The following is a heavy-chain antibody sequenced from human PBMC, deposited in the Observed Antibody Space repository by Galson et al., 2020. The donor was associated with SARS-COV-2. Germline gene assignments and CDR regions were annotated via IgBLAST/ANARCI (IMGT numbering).Heavy chain of an antibody. Sequence: GGSLRLSCATSGLTFSSYWMSWVRQTPGKGLEWVGNIKPDGSEAYYVDSVKGRFTISRENAKNSLYLQMNSLRDEDTAVYYCAGDQYGDNSGSGYYYWGQGTLVTVSS. V-gene: IGHV3-7*01. J-gene: IGHJ4*02. D-gene: IGHD3-22*01. CDR3: AGDQYGDNSGSGYYY. CDR1: GLTFSSYW. CDR2: IKPDGSEA.